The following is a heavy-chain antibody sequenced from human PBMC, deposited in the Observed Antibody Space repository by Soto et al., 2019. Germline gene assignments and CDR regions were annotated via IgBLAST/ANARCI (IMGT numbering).Heavy chain of an antibody. Sequence: SEALSLTCAVYGGSFIGYYWTWIRQPPWTGLEWIGEINHSGSTNYNPSLKSRVTISVDTSKNQFSLKLSSVTAADTAVYYCARGYGSGSYYNPYAFDIWGQGTMVTV. CDR1: GGSFIGYY. V-gene: IGHV4-34*01. J-gene: IGHJ3*02. CDR3: ARGYGSGSYYNPYAFDI. CDR2: INHSGST. D-gene: IGHD3-10*01.